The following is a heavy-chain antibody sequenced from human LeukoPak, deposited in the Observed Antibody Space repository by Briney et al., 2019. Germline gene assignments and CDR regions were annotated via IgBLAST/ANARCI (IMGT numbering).Heavy chain of an antibody. V-gene: IGHV5-51*01. CDR3: ARRAPAATYYFDY. Sequence: GGSLKISCKGSGYRFTSYWIGWVRQMPGKGLEWMGIIYPGDSDTRYSPSFQGQVTISADKSISTAYLQWSSLKASDTAMYYCARRAPAATYYFDYWGQGTLVTVSS. D-gene: IGHD2-15*01. J-gene: IGHJ4*02. CDR2: IYPGDSDT. CDR1: GYRFTSYW.